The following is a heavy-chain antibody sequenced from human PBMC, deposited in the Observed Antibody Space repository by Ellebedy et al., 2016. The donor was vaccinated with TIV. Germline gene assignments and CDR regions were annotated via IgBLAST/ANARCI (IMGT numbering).Heavy chain of an antibody. CDR1: VLTFSRHS. CDR3: ARVRGTYAYGMDV. D-gene: IGHD3-16*01. V-gene: IGHV3-48*02. J-gene: IGHJ6*02. Sequence: PGGSLRLSCAASVLTFSRHSMNCVRQAPGKGLEWVSFIGTTGNTVYYADSVKGRFTISRDNAMNSLYLEMNSLRDEDTAVYYCARVRGTYAYGMDVWGQGTTVTVSS. CDR2: IGTTGNTV.